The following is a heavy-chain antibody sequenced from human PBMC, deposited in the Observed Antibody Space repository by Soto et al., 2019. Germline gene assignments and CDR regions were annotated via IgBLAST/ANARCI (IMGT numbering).Heavy chain of an antibody. Sequence: ASVKVSCKASGYTFTSYAMHWVRQAPGQRLEWMGWINAGNGNTKYSQKFQGRVTITRDTSASTAYMELSSLRSEDTAVYYCARDRKLELRPLDPWGQGTLVTVSS. V-gene: IGHV1-3*01. CDR2: INAGNGNT. D-gene: IGHD1-7*01. CDR1: GYTFTSYA. CDR3: ARDRKLELRPLDP. J-gene: IGHJ5*02.